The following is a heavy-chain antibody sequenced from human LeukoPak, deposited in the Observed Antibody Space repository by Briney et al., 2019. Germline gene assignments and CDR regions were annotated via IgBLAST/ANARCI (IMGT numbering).Heavy chain of an antibody. CDR3: ARDRRGGYYDSSGYLDY. CDR2: IYYSGST. CDR1: GGSISSYY. D-gene: IGHD3-22*01. V-gene: IGHV4-59*01. J-gene: IGHJ4*02. Sequence: SETLSLTCTVSGGSISSYYWSWIRQPPGKGLEWIGYIYYSGSTNYNPSLKSRVTISVDTSKNQFSLKLSSVTAADTAVYYCARDRRGGYYDSSGYLDYWGQGTLVTVSS.